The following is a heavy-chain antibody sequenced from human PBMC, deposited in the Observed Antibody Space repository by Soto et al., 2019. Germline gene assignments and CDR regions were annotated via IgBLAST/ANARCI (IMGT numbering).Heavy chain of an antibody. CDR2: IYSGGST. CDR3: ARAPTARPGYYYYYMDV. Sequence: LSLTCAASGFTVSSNYMSWVRQAPGKGLEWVSVIYSGGSTYYADSVKGRFTISRDNSKNTLYLQMNSLRAEDTAVYYCARAPTARPGYYYYYMDVWGKGTTVTVSS. J-gene: IGHJ6*03. D-gene: IGHD1-26*01. CDR1: GFTVSSNY. V-gene: IGHV3-66*01.